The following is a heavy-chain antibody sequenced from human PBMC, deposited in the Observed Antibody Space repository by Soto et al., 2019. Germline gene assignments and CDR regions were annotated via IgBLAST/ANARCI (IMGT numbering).Heavy chain of an antibody. CDR1: GGSISSYY. CDR3: ARASIGSGWYATPYYYYGMDV. CDR2: IYYSGST. J-gene: IGHJ6*02. Sequence: PSETLSLTCTVSGGSISSYYWSWIRQPPGKGLEWIGYIYYSGSTNYNPSLKSRVTISVDTSKNQFSLKLSSVTAADTAVYYCARASIGSGWYATPYYYYGMDVWGQGTTVTVSS. V-gene: IGHV4-59*01. D-gene: IGHD6-19*01.